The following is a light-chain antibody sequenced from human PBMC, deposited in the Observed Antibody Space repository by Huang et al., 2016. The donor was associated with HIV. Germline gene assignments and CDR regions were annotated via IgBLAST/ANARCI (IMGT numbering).Light chain of an antibody. CDR2: DAS. CDR3: QQRDNWPPMYT. Sequence: EIVLTQSPDTLSLSPGERATLSCRASQPVSTYLAWYQHKPGQSPRLLIYDASKRAAGIPARFSGSGSGTDFTLSISSLEPEDFAVYYCQQRDNWPPMYTFGQGTKLEIK. CDR1: QPVSTY. V-gene: IGKV3-11*01. J-gene: IGKJ2*01.